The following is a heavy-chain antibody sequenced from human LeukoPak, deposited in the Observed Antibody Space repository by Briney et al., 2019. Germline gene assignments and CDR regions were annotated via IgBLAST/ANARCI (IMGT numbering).Heavy chain of an antibody. V-gene: IGHV3-30-3*01. CDR3: ARDGDSYGYGMDV. J-gene: IGHJ6*02. CDR2: ISYDGSNK. CDR1: GFTFSSYA. Sequence: GRSLRLSCAASGFTFSSYAMHWVRQAPGKGLEWVAVISYDGSNKCYADSVKGRFTISRDNSKNTLYLQMNSLRAEDTAVYYCARDGDSYGYGMDVWGQGTTVTVSS. D-gene: IGHD5-18*01.